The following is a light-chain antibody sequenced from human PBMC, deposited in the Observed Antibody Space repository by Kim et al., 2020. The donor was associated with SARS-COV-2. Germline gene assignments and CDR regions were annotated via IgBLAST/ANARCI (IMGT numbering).Light chain of an antibody. V-gene: IGLV1-40*01. J-gene: IGLJ3*02. CDR3: QSYDTSLSGLV. CDR2: GNN. CDR1: SSNIGTPYY. Sequence: QSVLTQPPSVSETPGQRVTISFTGSSSNIGTPYYVHWYQYIPGKAPKLLIHGNNNRPSGCPDRFSGSKSGTSTSLAITGLQSEDEAVYYCQSYDTSLSGLVFGGGTKVTVL.